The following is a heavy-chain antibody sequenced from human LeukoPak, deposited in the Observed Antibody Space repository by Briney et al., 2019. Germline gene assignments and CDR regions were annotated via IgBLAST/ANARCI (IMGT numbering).Heavy chain of an antibody. Sequence: GGSLRLSCAASGFTFSSYSMNWVRQAPGKGLEWVSYISSSSSTIHYADSVKGRFTISRDNTKNSLYLQMNSLRAEDTAVYYCARRGTLGGFYFDYWGQGTLVTVSS. V-gene: IGHV3-48*04. J-gene: IGHJ4*02. CDR2: ISSSSSTI. D-gene: IGHD3-16*01. CDR1: GFTFSSYS. CDR3: ARRGTLGGFYFDY.